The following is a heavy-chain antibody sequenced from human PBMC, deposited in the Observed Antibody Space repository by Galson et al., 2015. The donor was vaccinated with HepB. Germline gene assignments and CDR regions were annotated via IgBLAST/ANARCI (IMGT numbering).Heavy chain of an antibody. J-gene: IGHJ5*02. CDR2: IKSKADGGTT. CDR1: GFTFSNAW. V-gene: IGHV3-15*01. Sequence: SLRLSCAASGFTFSNAWMSWVRQAPGKGLEWVGRIKSKADGGTTDYAAPVKGRFTISRDDSKNTLYLQMNSLKTEDTAVYYCTTDRAYSSGYYYPAWFDPWGQGTLVTVSS. CDR3: TTDRAYSSGYYYPAWFDP. D-gene: IGHD3-22*01.